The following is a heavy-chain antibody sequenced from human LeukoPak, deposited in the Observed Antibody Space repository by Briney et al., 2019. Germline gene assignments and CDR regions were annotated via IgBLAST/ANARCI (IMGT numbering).Heavy chain of an antibody. Sequence: GGSLRLSRAASGFTFSSYAMSWVCQAPGKGLEWVSAISGSGGSTYYADSVKGRFTISRDNSKNTLYLQMNSLRAEDTAVYYCVKEDSWRRDGYKGSVDYWGQGTLVTVSS. CDR2: ISGSGGST. CDR3: VKEDSWRRDGYKGSVDY. J-gene: IGHJ4*02. CDR1: GFTFSSYA. D-gene: IGHD5-24*01. V-gene: IGHV3-23*01.